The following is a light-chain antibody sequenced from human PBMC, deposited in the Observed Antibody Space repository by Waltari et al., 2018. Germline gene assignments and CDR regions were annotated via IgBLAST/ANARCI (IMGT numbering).Light chain of an antibody. J-gene: IGLJ1*01. CDR3: AAWDDTLNGYV. V-gene: IGLV1-44*01. CDR2: SNN. CDR1: SSNIGTNP. Sequence: QSVLTQPPSTSGTPGQRVTISCSGSSSNIGTNPVNWYQHLPGTAPKLLIYSNNQRPSGVPVRFSGAKSGTSASLAISGLQSEDETDYYCAAWDDTLNGYVFGTGTKVTVL.